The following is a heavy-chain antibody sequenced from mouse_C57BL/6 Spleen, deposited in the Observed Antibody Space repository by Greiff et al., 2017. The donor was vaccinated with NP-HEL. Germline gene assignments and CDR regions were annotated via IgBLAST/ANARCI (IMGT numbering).Heavy chain of an antibody. D-gene: IGHD2-3*01. CDR3: ARTYDGYPAWFAY. CDR1: GYTFTSYG. V-gene: IGHV1-81*01. CDR2: IYPRSGNT. Sequence: VQLQQSGAELARPGASVKLSCKASGYTFTSYGISWVKQRTGQGLEWIGEIYPRSGNTYYNEKFNGKATITADKSSSTAYMELRSLTSDDSAVYFCARTYDGYPAWFAYWGQGTLVTVSA. J-gene: IGHJ3*01.